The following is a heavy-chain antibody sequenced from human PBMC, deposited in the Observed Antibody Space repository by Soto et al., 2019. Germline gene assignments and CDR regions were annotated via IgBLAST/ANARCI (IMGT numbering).Heavy chain of an antibody. V-gene: IGHV3-30*18. CDR1: GFTFSKFG. CDR3: AKDSDQLLFDYYYYGMDV. D-gene: IGHD2-2*01. CDR2: VSYDGSFK. Sequence: LRLSCEASGFTFSKFGIHWVRQAPGKGLEWVAVVSYDGSFKYYADSVKGRFTISRDNSKNTLYLQMNSLRPEDTALYYCAKDSDQLLFDYYYYGMDVWGQGTTVTVSS. J-gene: IGHJ6*02.